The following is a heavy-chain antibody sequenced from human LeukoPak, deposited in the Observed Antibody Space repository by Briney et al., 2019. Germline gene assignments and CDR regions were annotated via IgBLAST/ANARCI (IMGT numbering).Heavy chain of an antibody. V-gene: IGHV4-59*01. CDR2: SSYSGTT. CDR3: ARHPAQSYYDSNPHFDP. Sequence: PSETLSLTCTVSGGSISSYYWSWIRQPPGQGLEWIGYSSYSGTTSYNPSLKSRVTISVDTSKNQFSLKLSSLPAADTAVYYCARHPAQSYYDSNPHFDPWGQGTLVTVSS. D-gene: IGHD3-22*01. CDR1: GGSISSYY. J-gene: IGHJ5*02.